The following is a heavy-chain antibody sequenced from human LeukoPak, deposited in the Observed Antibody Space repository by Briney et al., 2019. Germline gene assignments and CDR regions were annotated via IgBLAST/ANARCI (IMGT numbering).Heavy chain of an antibody. D-gene: IGHD6-13*01. J-gene: IGHJ4*02. V-gene: IGHV3-30*18. Sequence: PGRSLGLSCAASAFTFSSYALHWVRQAPGKGLEWVAVISFDGSNKYYADSVKGRFTISRDNSKNTLYLQMNSLRAEDTAVYYCAKDIGSSWFKKVLDYWGQGTLVTVSS. CDR2: ISFDGSNK. CDR1: AFTFSSYA. CDR3: AKDIGSSWFKKVLDY.